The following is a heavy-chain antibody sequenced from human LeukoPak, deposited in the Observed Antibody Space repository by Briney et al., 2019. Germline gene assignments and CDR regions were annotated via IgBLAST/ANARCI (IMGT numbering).Heavy chain of an antibody. D-gene: IGHD2-15*01. CDR2: IWYDGSNK. V-gene: IGHV3-33*01. Sequence: GGSLRLSCAASGFTFSSYGMHWVSQAPGKGLEWVAVIWYDGSNKYYADSVKGRFTISRDNSKNTLYLQMNSLRAEDTAVYYCARDLSSPGPHSPHSMTLDYWGQGTLVTVSS. J-gene: IGHJ4*02. CDR3: ARDLSSPGPHSPHSMTLDY. CDR1: GFTFSSYG.